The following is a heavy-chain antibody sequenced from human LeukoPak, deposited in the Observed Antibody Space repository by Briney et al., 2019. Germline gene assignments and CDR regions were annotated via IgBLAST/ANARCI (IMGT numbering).Heavy chain of an antibody. Sequence: SETLSLTCTVSGGSISGYYWSWIRQPPGKGLEWIGEINHSGSTNYNPSLKSRVTISVDTSKNQFSLKLSSVTAADTAVYYCARDLPYGDYPYYFDYWGQGTLVTVSS. CDR1: GGSISGYY. V-gene: IGHV4-34*01. D-gene: IGHD4-17*01. J-gene: IGHJ4*02. CDR3: ARDLPYGDYPYYFDY. CDR2: INHSGST.